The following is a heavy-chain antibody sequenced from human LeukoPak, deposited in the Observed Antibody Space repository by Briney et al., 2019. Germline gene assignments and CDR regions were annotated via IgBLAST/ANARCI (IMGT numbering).Heavy chain of an antibody. CDR2: MYYSGSP. Sequence: SETLSLTCTVSGGSISSYYWGWIRQPPGKGLEWIGSMYYSGSPSYSPSLKSRVTISADTSRNQFSLKLSSDYARPSSDGSYYYWGQGTLVIVSS. CDR1: GGSISSYY. D-gene: IGHD1-26*01. CDR3: YY. V-gene: IGHV4-39*01. J-gene: IGHJ4*02.